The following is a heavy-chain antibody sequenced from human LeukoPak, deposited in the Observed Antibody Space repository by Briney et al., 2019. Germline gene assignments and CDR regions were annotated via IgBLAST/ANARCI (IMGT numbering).Heavy chain of an antibody. CDR1: GFTFSTFA. D-gene: IGHD3-10*01. CDR3: AKDGGLGLWFGELLQQSYFDY. CDR2: IIENGADT. J-gene: IGHJ4*02. V-gene: IGHV3-23*01. Sequence: GGSLRLSCAASGFTFSTFAMSWVRQAPGKGLEWVSGIIENGADTHYADSVKGRFTISRDNSQNTLYLQMNSLRAEDTAVYYCAKDGGLGLWFGELLQQSYFDYWGQGTLVTVSS.